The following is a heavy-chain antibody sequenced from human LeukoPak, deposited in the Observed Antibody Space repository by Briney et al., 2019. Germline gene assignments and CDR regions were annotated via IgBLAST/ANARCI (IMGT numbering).Heavy chain of an antibody. J-gene: IGHJ5*02. CDR2: IYSGGST. V-gene: IGHV3-66*02. D-gene: IGHD5-18*01. CDR1: GFTVSSNY. CDR3: ARDTARELDT. Sequence: PGGSLRLSCAASGFTVSSNYMSWVRQAPGKGLEWVSDIYSGGSTNYAASLKGRFTISRKKSNSTLYLQMNSPRGEGTDVYECARDTARELDTWGQGTPVTVSS.